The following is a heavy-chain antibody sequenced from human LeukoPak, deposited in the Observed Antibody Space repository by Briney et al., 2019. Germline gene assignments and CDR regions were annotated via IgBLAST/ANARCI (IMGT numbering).Heavy chain of an antibody. D-gene: IGHD6-6*01. CDR1: GFTVSSNY. Sequence: GGSLRLSCAASGFTVSSNYMSWVRQAPGKGLEWVSVIYSGGSTYYADSVKGRFTISRDNSKNTLYLQMNSLRAEDTAVYYCARDPLRSSSSGYWGQGTLVTVSS. CDR2: IYSGGST. CDR3: ARDPLRSSSSGY. J-gene: IGHJ4*02. V-gene: IGHV3-53*01.